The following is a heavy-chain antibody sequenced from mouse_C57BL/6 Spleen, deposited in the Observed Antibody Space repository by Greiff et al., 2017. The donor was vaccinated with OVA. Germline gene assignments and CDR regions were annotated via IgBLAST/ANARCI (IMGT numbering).Heavy chain of an antibody. V-gene: IGHV1-75*01. CDR1: GYTFTDYY. D-gene: IGHD4-1*01. CDR2: IFPGSGST. CDR3: ARLGRSY. J-gene: IGHJ3*01. Sequence: VKLMESGPGLVKPGASVKISCTASGYTFTDYYINWVQQRPGQGLEWIGWIFPGSGSTYYNGKFTGKATLTVDKSSSTAYMLLSSLTSEDSAVYFCARLGRSYWGQGTLVTVSA.